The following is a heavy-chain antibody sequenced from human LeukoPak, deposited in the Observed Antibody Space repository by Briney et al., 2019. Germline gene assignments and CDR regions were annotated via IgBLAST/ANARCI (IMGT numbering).Heavy chain of an antibody. J-gene: IGHJ4*02. D-gene: IGHD4-23*01. CDR1: GFTVSSNY. CDR3: ARDHVGNYYFDY. V-gene: IGHV3-66*01. CDR2: IHSGGST. Sequence: GGSLRLSCAASGFTVSSNYMSWVRQAPGKGLEWVSVIHSGGSTYYADSVKGRFTISRDNSKNTLYLQMNSLRAEDTAVYYCARDHVGNYYFDYWGQGTLVTVSS.